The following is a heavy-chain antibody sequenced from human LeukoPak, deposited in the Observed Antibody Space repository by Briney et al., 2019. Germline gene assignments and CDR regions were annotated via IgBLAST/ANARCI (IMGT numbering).Heavy chain of an antibody. Sequence: GSLRLSCAASGFTFSSYTMNWVRQAPGKGLEWVSSISRSSNYIYYADSVKGRFTISRDNAQNSLYLQMNSLRAEDTAVYYCARSQQLPLISHAFDIWGQGTLVTVSS. CDR2: ISRSSNYI. V-gene: IGHV3-21*01. CDR1: GFTFSSYT. CDR3: ARSQQLPLISHAFDI. D-gene: IGHD5-18*01. J-gene: IGHJ3*02.